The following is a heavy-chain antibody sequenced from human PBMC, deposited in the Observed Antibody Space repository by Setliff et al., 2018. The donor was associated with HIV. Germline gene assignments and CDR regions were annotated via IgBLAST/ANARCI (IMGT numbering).Heavy chain of an antibody. J-gene: IGHJ1*01. V-gene: IGHV1-69*10. CDR2: IISILEIT. CDR1: GGTSSTHA. Sequence: SVKVSCKASGGTSSTHAMNWVRQAPGQGLEWMGQIISILEITDYAQKFQGRVTMTEDTSTDTAYMELRSLRSEDTAVYYCSTSPRGLGVAATGRRYLHHWGQGTLVTVSS. D-gene: IGHD6-19*01. CDR3: STSPRGLGVAATGRRYLHH.